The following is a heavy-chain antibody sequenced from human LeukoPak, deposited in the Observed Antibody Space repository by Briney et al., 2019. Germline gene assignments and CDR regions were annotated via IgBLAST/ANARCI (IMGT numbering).Heavy chain of an antibody. V-gene: IGHV4-59*01. D-gene: IGHD2-2*01. J-gene: IGHJ4*02. CDR2: IYYSGST. CDR1: GGSISSYY. Sequence: SETLCLTCTVSGGSISSYYWSWIRQPPGKGLEWIGDIYYSGSTNYNPSLKSRGTISVDESKNHFVLKLSSVTAADTAVYYCAREVVPAPNYFHYWGQGTLVTVSS. CDR3: AREVVPAPNYFHY.